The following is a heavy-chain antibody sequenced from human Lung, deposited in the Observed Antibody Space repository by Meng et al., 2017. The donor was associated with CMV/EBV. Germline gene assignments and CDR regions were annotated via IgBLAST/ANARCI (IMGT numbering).Heavy chain of an antibody. CDR1: GFTFSTYS. J-gene: IGHJ6*02. CDR3: ARACLSDNYYYGMDV. V-gene: IGHV3-48*04. Sequence: ESXKISXAASGFTFSTYSMSWVRQAPGKGLEWVSYISSASSTIYYADSVKGRFTISRDNANKSLFLQLNSLRAEDTALYYCARACLSDNYYYGMDVWGQGTXVTVSS. CDR2: ISSASSTI. D-gene: IGHD2-21*02.